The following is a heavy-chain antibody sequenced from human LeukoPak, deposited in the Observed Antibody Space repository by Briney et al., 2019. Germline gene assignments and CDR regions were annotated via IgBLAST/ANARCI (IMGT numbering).Heavy chain of an antibody. CDR3: ARDLGPYCSSTSCPSDY. CDR2: ISAYNGNT. D-gene: IGHD2-2*01. Sequence: ASVKVSCKASGYTFTSYGISWVRQAPGQGLEWMGWISAYNGNTNYAQKLQGRVTMTTDTSTSTAYMELRSLRSDDTAVYYCARDLGPYCSSTSCPSDYWGQGTLVTVYS. CDR1: GYTFTSYG. J-gene: IGHJ4*02. V-gene: IGHV1-18*01.